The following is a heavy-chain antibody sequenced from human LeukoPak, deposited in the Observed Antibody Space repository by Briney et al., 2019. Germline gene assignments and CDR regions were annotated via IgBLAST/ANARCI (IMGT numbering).Heavy chain of an antibody. D-gene: IGHD3-3*01. Sequence: SETLSLTCAVYGGSLSGYYWSWIRQPPGKGLEWIGEINHSGSTNYNPSLKSRVTISVDTSKNQFSLKLSSVTAADTAVYYCARGRVRSFGVVIPFFDYWGQGTLVTVSS. CDR1: GGSLSGYY. CDR2: INHSGST. V-gene: IGHV4-34*01. J-gene: IGHJ4*02. CDR3: ARGRVRSFGVVIPFFDY.